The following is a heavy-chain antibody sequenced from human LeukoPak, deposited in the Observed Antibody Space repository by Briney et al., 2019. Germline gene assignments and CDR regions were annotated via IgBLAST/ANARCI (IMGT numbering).Heavy chain of an antibody. CDR1: GGSFSGYY. Sequence: SETLSLTCAVYGGSFSGYYWSWIRQPPGKGPEWIGEINHSGSTNYNPSLKSRVTISVDTSKNQFSLKLSSVTAADTAVYYCARGFTMVRGVIITRFGYYYYGMDVWGKGTTVTVSS. V-gene: IGHV4-34*01. D-gene: IGHD3-10*01. CDR2: INHSGST. CDR3: ARGFTMVRGVIITRFGYYYYGMDV. J-gene: IGHJ6*04.